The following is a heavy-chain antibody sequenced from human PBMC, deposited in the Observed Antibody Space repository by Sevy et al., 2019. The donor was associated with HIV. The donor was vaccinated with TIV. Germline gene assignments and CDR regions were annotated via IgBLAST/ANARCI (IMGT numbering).Heavy chain of an antibody. CDR1: GFTFSSYA. CDR2: ISYDGSNK. Sequence: GGSLRLSCAASGFTFSSYAMHWVRQAPGKGLEWVAVISYDGSNKYYADSVKGRFTISRDNSKNTLYLQMNSLRAEDTAVYYCVRNREGRRWLQFDYWGQGTLVTVSS. J-gene: IGHJ4*02. CDR3: VRNREGRRWLQFDY. D-gene: IGHD5-12*01. V-gene: IGHV3-30-3*01.